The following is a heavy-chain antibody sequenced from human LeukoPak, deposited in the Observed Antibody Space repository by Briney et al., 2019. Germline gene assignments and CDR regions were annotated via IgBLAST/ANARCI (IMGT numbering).Heavy chain of an antibody. J-gene: IGHJ4*02. V-gene: IGHV3-48*03. CDR1: GFSFSTYE. CDR2: ISSSGSTI. CDR3: ARDYYYGSGRFDY. D-gene: IGHD3-10*01. Sequence: GGSLRLSCAASGFSFSTYEMNWVRQAPGKGLEWASYISSSGSTIYYAGSVKGRFTISRDNAKNSLYLQMNSLRAEDTAVYYCARDYYYGSGRFDYWGQGTLVTVSS.